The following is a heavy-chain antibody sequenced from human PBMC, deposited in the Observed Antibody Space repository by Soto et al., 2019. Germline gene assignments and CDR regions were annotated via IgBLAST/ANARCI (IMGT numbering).Heavy chain of an antibody. Sequence: PSETLSLTCTVSGGSISTYYWSWIRQPPGKGLEWIGYIYYDGSTSYNPSLRSRVTISVDTSKNQFSLILSSVTSADTALYYCAKDKWELSYYFDYWGQGTLVTVSS. J-gene: IGHJ4*02. D-gene: IGHD1-26*01. CDR2: IYYDGST. V-gene: IGHV4-59*01. CDR3: AKDKWELSYYFDY. CDR1: GGSISTYY.